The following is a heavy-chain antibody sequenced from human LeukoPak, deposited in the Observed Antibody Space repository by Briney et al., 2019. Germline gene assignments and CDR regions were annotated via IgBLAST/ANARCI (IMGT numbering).Heavy chain of an antibody. D-gene: IGHD1-26*01. CDR2: INPKSGGT. CDR1: GYTFTGYY. Sequence: GAXXXXSCKASGYTFTGYYMHWVRQAPGQGLEWMGRINPKSGGTNYAQKFQGRVTMTRDTSISTAYMELSRLRSDDMAVYYCARGVPYSGSFQMDVWGKGTTVTVSS. J-gene: IGHJ6*04. CDR3: ARGVPYSGSFQMDV. V-gene: IGHV1-2*06.